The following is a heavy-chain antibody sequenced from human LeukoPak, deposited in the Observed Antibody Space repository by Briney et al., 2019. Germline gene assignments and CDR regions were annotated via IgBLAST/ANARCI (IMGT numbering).Heavy chain of an antibody. CDR3: ARVPWNDAYFDN. J-gene: IGHJ4*02. CDR2: IYYSGST. CDR1: GGSISSYY. V-gene: IGHV4-59*01. D-gene: IGHD1-1*01. Sequence: SETLSLTCTVSGGSISSYYWSWIRQPPGKGLEWIGYIYYSGSTNYNPSLKSRVTISVDTSKNQFSLKLSSVTAADTAIYYCARVPWNDAYFDNWGQGTLVTVSP.